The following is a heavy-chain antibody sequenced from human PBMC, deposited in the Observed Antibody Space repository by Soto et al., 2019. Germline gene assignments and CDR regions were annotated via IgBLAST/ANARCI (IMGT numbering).Heavy chain of an antibody. V-gene: IGHV4-31*03. CDR1: GGSISSGDYY. CDR3: VRDYDYDTSRNDAFDI. D-gene: IGHD3-22*01. CDR2: IYSSGST. J-gene: IGHJ3*02. Sequence: QVQLQEPGPGLVKPSQTLSLTCTVSGGSISSGDYYWSWIRHHPGKGLEGIGYIYSSGSTYYNPSLRSRVTISADTSKNQFSLRLSSVTAADTAVYYCVRDYDYDTSRNDAFDIWGQGTMVTVSS.